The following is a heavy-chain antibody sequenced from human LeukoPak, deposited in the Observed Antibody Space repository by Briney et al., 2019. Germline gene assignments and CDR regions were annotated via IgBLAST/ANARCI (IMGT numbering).Heavy chain of an antibody. CDR3: TRDPYYFDSSGYYHHAFDI. CDR2: IRSKVYGGTT. J-gene: IGHJ3*02. D-gene: IGHD3-22*01. Sequence: PGGSLRLSCTGFGFTFRDYAVSWVRQAPGKGLECIGFIRSKVYGGTTEYAASVKGRFTISRDDSKSIAYLQTNCLKTEDTAVYYCTRDPYYFDSSGYYHHAFDIWGQGTMVAVSS. CDR1: GFTFRDYA. V-gene: IGHV3-49*04.